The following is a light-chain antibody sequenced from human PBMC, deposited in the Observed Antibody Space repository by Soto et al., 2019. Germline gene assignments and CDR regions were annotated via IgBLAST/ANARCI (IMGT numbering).Light chain of an antibody. V-gene: IGKV3-11*01. CDR1: QSVRSY. CDR3: QQRSNWVWT. J-gene: IGKJ1*01. Sequence: EIVLTQSPATLSLSPGERATLSCRASQSVRSYLAWYQQKPGQAPRLLIYDASNRATGIPARFSGSGSGTDFTLTISSLEPEDFAVYYCQQRSNWVWTFGQGTKVDLK. CDR2: DAS.